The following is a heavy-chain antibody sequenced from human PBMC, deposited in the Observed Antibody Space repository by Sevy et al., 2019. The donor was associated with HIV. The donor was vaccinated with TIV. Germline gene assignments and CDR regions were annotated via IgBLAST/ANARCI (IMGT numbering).Heavy chain of an antibody. CDR3: ARVYVVVVAATRFDY. CDR1: GYTFTSYG. D-gene: IGHD2-15*01. J-gene: IGHJ4*02. V-gene: IGHV1-18*04. Sequence: ASVKVSCKASGYTFTSYGISWVRQAPGQGLEWMGWISAYNGNTNYAQKLQGRVTMTTDTSTSTAYMELRSLRSDDTAVYYCARVYVVVVAATRFDYWGQGTLVTVSS. CDR2: ISAYNGNT.